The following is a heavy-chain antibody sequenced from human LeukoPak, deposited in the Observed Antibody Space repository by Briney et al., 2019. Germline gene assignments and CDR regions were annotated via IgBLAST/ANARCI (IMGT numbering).Heavy chain of an antibody. CDR3: ARDHPNYGGNSREFDY. J-gene: IGHJ4*02. CDR2: ISSSSSYI. Sequence: PGGSLRLSCAASGFTFDDYGMSWVRQAPGKGLEWVSSISSSSSYIYYADSVRGRFTISRDNAKNSLYLQMNSLRAEDTAVYYCARDHPNYGGNSREFDYWGQGTLVTVSS. CDR1: GFTFDDYG. V-gene: IGHV3-21*01. D-gene: IGHD4-23*01.